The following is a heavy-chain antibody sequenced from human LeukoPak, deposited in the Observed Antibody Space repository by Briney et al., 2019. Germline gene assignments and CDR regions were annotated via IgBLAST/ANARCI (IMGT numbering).Heavy chain of an antibody. Sequence: SVTLSLTCTVSGGSISSSSYYWGWIRQPPGKGLEWIGSIYYSGSTYYNPSLKSRVTISVDTSKNQFSLELSSVTAADTAVYYCASALRSAFDIWGQGTMVTVSS. D-gene: IGHD5-12*01. CDR3: ASALRSAFDI. J-gene: IGHJ3*02. CDR1: GGSISSSSYY. CDR2: IYYSGST. V-gene: IGHV4-39*01.